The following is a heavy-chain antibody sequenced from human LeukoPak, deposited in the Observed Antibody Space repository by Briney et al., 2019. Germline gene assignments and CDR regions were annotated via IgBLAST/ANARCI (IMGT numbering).Heavy chain of an antibody. D-gene: IGHD6-13*01. Sequence: ASVKVSCKASGYTFTSYGISWVQQAPGQGLEWMGWISAYNGNTNYAQKLQGRVTMTTDTSTSTAYMELRSLRSDDTAVYYCARDLWDGSSSSSWGQGTLVTVSS. CDR2: ISAYNGNT. CDR3: ARDLWDGSSSSS. V-gene: IGHV1-18*01. J-gene: IGHJ4*02. CDR1: GYTFTSYG.